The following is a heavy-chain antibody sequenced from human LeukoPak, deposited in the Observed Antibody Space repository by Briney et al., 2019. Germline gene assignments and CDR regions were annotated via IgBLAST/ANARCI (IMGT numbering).Heavy chain of an antibody. J-gene: IGHJ5*02. CDR3: ARLRYSSGWNWFDP. Sequence: PSETLSLTCTVSGGSISSYCWSWIRQPPGKGLEWIGYIYYSGSTNYNPSLKSRVTISVDTSKNQFSLKLSSVTAADTAVYYCARLRYSSGWNWFDPWGQGTLVTVSS. CDR1: GGSISSYC. CDR2: IYYSGST. D-gene: IGHD6-19*01. V-gene: IGHV4-59*01.